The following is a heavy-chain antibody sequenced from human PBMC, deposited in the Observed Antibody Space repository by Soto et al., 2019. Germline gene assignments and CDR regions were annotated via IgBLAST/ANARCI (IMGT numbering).Heavy chain of an antibody. CDR1: GASISGFY. D-gene: IGHD1-1*01. CDR2: IYATGTT. V-gene: IGHV4-4*07. CDR3: VRDGTKTLRDWFDP. J-gene: IGHJ5*02. Sequence: PSETLSLTCTVSGASISGFYWSWIRKSAGKGLEWIGRIYATGTTDYNPSLKSRVMMSVDTSKKQFSLKLRSVTAADTAVYYCVRDGTKTLRDWFDPWGRGILVTDSS.